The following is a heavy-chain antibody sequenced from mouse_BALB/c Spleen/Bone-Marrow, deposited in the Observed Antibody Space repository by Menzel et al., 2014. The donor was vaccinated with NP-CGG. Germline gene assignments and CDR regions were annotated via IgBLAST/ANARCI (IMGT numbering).Heavy chain of an antibody. Sequence: QVQLQQPGAELVKPGASVKLSCKASGYTFTSYWMHWVKQRPGQGPEWIGEINPSNGRTNYNEKFKTKATLTVDKSSNTAYMQLSRLTSEDSAVYYCARKGADYEDYWGQGTTLTVSS. V-gene: IGHV1S81*02. J-gene: IGHJ2*01. D-gene: IGHD2-4*01. CDR3: ARKGADYEDY. CDR2: INPSNGRT. CDR1: GYTFTSYW.